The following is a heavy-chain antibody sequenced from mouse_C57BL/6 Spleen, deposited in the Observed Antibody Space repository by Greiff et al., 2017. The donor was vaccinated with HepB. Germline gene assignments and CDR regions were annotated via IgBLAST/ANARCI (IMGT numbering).Heavy chain of an antibody. V-gene: IGHV14-4*01. Sequence: EVQRVESGAELVRPGASVKLSCTASGFNIKDDYMHWVKQRPEQGLEWIGWIDPENGDTEYASKFQGKATITADTSSNTAYLQLSSLTSEDTAVSYCTTSDSNSWYFDVWGTGTTVTVSS. D-gene: IGHD2-5*01. CDR2: IDPENGDT. CDR1: GFNIKDDY. CDR3: TTSDSNSWYFDV. J-gene: IGHJ1*03.